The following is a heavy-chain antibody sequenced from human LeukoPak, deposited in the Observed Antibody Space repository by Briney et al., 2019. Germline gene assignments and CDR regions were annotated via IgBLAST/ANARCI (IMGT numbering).Heavy chain of an antibody. V-gene: IGHV6-1*01. Sequence: SQTLSLTCAISGDSVSSSSAAWSWIRQSPSRGLEWRGRTYYRSKWNNDYAVSVKSRITINPDTSKNQFSLQLNSMTPEDTAVYYCAREGSEGYLFDYWGQGTLVTVSS. CDR1: GDSVSSSSAA. D-gene: IGHD1-1*01. CDR2: TYYRSKWNN. CDR3: AREGSEGYLFDY. J-gene: IGHJ4*02.